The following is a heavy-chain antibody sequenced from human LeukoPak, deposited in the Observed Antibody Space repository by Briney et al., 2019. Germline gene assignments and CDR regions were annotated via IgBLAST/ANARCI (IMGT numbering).Heavy chain of an antibody. CDR2: ISGYNGNT. Sequence: ASVKVSCKASGYTFSNYGITWVRQAPGQGLEWMGWISGYNGNTNFAQKLQGRVSMTTDTSTYTSDMELRSLRSDDTAVYYCARSLGDSSGYYPLPFDYWGQGTLVNVSS. J-gene: IGHJ4*02. CDR3: ARSLGDSSGYYPLPFDY. D-gene: IGHD3-22*01. CDR1: GYTFSNYG. V-gene: IGHV1-18*01.